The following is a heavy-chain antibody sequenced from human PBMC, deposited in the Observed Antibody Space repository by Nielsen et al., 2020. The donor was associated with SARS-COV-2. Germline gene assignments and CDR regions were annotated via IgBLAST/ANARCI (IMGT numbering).Heavy chain of an antibody. CDR3: ATLAVAGTNYYYGMDV. CDR1: GFTFSSYG. V-gene: IGHV3-30*02. CDR2: IWYDGSNK. J-gene: IGHJ6*02. Sequence: GESLKISCAASGFTFSSYGMHWVRQAPGKGLEWVAVIWYDGSNKYYADSVKGRFTISRDNSKNTLYLQMNSLRAEDTALYYCATLAVAGTNYYYGMDVWGQGTAVTVSS. D-gene: IGHD6-19*01.